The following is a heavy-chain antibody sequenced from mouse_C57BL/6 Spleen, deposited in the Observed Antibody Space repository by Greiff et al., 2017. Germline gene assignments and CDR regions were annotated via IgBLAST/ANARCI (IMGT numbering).Heavy chain of an antibody. CDR3: ARGGYGNWYFDV. CDR2: INPGSGGT. J-gene: IGHJ1*03. D-gene: IGHD2-1*01. Sequence: VMLVESGAELVRPGTSVKVSCKASGYAFTNYLIEWVKQRPGQGLEWIGVINPGSGGTNYNEKFKGKATLTADKSSSTAYMQLSSLTSEDSAVYFCARGGYGNWYFDVWGTGTTVTVSS. CDR1: GYAFTNYL. V-gene: IGHV1-54*01.